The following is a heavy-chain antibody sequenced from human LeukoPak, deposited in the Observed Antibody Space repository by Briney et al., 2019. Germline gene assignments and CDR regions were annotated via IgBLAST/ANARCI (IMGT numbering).Heavy chain of an antibody. CDR3: ARGSRMSSWY. J-gene: IGHJ4*02. CDR2: INHSGST. V-gene: IGHV4-34*01. D-gene: IGHD6-13*01. CDR1: GGSFSGYY. Sequence: SETLSLTCAVYGGSFSGYYWSWIRQPPGKGLEWIGEINHSGSTNYNPSLKSRVTISVDTSKNQFSLKLSSVTAADTAMYYCARGSRMSSWYWGQGTLVTVSS.